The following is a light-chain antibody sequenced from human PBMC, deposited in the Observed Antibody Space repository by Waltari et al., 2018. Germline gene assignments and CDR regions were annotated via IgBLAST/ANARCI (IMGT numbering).Light chain of an antibody. V-gene: IGLV1-51*02. Sequence: QSVLTQPPSVSAAPGQRVTISCPGGSSNIGNNYVSRYRQFPGTAPKLLIYENTERPSGIPGRFSGSKSGTSATLDITGLQAGDEADYYCGTWDSSLSGAVFGGGTHLTVL. CDR1: SSNIGNNY. J-gene: IGLJ7*01. CDR3: GTWDSSLSGAV. CDR2: ENT.